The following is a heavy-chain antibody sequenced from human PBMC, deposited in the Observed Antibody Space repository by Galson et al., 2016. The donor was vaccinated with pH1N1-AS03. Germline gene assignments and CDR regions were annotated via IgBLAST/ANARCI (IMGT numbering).Heavy chain of an antibody. CDR1: GFTFSDSA. V-gene: IGHV3-23*01. CDR3: ARADWGSADY. CDR2: ISASGDNT. Sequence: SLRLSCAASGFTFSDSAMSWVRQAPGKGLEWVSLISASGDNTYYADSVKGRFTISRDNAKNSLYLQMNSLRADDTAVYYCARADWGSADYWGQGTLVSVSS. D-gene: IGHD7-27*01. J-gene: IGHJ4*02.